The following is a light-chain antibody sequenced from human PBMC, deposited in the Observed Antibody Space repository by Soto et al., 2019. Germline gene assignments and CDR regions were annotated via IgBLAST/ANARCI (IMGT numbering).Light chain of an antibody. CDR1: QSISDT. Sequence: EIVLTQSPGTLSLSPGGRATLSCRASQSISDTLAWYQQKPGQAPRLLIHGASTRAPGFPARFSGSGSGTDFTLTISSLEPEDFAVYHCQHRNNWPPTLTFGGGTKVDIK. CDR3: QHRNNWPPTLT. J-gene: IGKJ4*01. CDR2: GAS. V-gene: IGKV3-11*01.